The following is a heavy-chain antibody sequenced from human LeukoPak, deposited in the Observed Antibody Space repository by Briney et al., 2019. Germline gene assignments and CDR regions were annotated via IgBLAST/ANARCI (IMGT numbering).Heavy chain of an antibody. D-gene: IGHD3-10*01. J-gene: IGHJ4*02. CDR2: IYYSGST. CDR3: ARYVRFYGGLDY. Sequence: PSETLSLTCTVSGGSISSYYWSWIRQPPGKGLEWIGYIYYSGSTNYNPSLKSRVTISVDTSKNQFSLKLSSVTAADTAVYYCARYVRFYGGLDYWGQGTLVTVSS. CDR1: GGSISSYY. V-gene: IGHV4-59*12.